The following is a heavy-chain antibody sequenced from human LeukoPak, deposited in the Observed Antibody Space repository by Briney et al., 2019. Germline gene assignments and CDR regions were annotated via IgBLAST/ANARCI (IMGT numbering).Heavy chain of an antibody. CDR3: ARAGVPAAMVH. V-gene: IGHV4-38-2*02. CDR1: GYSISSGYY. CDR2: IYHSGST. D-gene: IGHD2-2*01. J-gene: IGHJ4*02. Sequence: SETLSLTCTVSGYSISSGYYWGWIRQPPGKGLEWIGSIYHSGSTYYNPSLKSRVTISVDTSKNQFSLKLSSVTAADTAVYYCARAGVPAAMVHWGQGTLVTVSS.